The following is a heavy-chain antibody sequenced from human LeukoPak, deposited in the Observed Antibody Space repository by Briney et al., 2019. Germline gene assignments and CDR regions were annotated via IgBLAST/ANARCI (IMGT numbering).Heavy chain of an antibody. CDR3: VRLGGRYDLWSSFSGHYYYHMDV. J-gene: IGHJ6*03. Sequence: GGSLRLSCAASGFTFSTYWMSWVRQAPGRGLEWVANIKQDGSEKHYVDSVKGRFTISRDHAKNSLFLQMNSLRAQDTAVYYYVRLGGRYDLWSSFSGHYYYHMDVWGKGTTVTVSS. V-gene: IGHV3-7*01. CDR2: IKQDGSEK. CDR1: GFTFSTYW. D-gene: IGHD3-3*01.